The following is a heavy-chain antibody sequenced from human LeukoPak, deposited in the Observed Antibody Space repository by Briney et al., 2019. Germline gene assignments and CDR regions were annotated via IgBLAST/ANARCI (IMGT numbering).Heavy chain of an antibody. CDR1: GYTFTGYY. CDR2: INPNSGGT. J-gene: IGHJ4*02. V-gene: IGHV1-2*02. D-gene: IGHD3-22*01. CDR3: ARDPPTDDSSAAP. Sequence: GASVKVSCKASGYTFTGYYMHWVRQAPGQGLEWMGWINPNSGGTNYAQKFQGRVTMTRDTSISTAYMELSRLRSDDTAVYYCARDPPTDDSSAAPWGQGTLVTVSS.